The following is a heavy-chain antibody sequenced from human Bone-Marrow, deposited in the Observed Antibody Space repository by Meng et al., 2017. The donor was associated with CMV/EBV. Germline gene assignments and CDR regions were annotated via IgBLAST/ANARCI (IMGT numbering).Heavy chain of an antibody. V-gene: IGHV3-23*03. D-gene: IGHD6-19*01. CDR2: IYSGGSST. CDR1: GFTFSSYW. Sequence: GESLKISCAASGFTFSSYWMHWVRQAPGKGLEWVSVIYSGGSSTYYADSVKGRFTISRDNSKNTLYLQMNSLRAEDTAVYYCAKVSGEQWLVRGGWFDPWGQGTLVTVSS. CDR3: AKVSGEQWLVRGGWFDP. J-gene: IGHJ5*02.